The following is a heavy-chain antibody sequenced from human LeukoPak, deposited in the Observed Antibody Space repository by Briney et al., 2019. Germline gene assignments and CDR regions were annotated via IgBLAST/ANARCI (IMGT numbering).Heavy chain of an antibody. D-gene: IGHD3-10*01. CDR2: IYYSGST. J-gene: IGHJ4*02. CDR1: GGSISSSSYY. V-gene: IGHV4-39*01. CDR3: ARLKSVRGVIDY. Sequence: SETLSLTCTVSGGSISSSSYYCGWIRQPPGKGLEWIGSIYYSGSTYYNPSLKSRVTISVGTSKNQFSLKLSSVTAADTAVYYCARLKSVRGVIDYWGQGTLVTVSS.